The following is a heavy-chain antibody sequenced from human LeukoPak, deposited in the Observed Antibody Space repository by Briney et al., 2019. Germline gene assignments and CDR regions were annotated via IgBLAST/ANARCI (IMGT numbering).Heavy chain of an antibody. CDR1: GFPLSPCW. CDR2: LKQDGSEK. D-gene: IGHD2-2*02. Sequence: PGWSLSLSRAASGFPLSPCWMMWVRKAPLKGREGVANLKQDGSEKFHVDAVKGRFTTSRENAKNSLYLQMNSLRAEDTAVYYRASQGRYCSSTSCYRGWFAPWGQGTLVTVSS. CDR3: ASQGRYCSSTSCYRGWFAP. V-gene: IGHV3-7*01. J-gene: IGHJ5*02.